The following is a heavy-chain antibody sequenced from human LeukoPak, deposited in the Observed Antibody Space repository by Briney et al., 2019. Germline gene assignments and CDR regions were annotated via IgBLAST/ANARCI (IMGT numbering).Heavy chain of an antibody. J-gene: IGHJ4*02. CDR2: IYYSGAT. Sequence: RPSETLSLTCTVSGGSLSNYYWSWIRQPPGKGLEWIGHIYYSGATNYNPSLKSRIPISVDTSKNQFSLMLSSVTAADTAVYYCARFGITVVRGGKYYFDYWGQGTLVTVSS. CDR1: GGSLSNYY. D-gene: IGHD3-10*01. CDR3: ARFGITVVRGGKYYFDY. V-gene: IGHV4-59*08.